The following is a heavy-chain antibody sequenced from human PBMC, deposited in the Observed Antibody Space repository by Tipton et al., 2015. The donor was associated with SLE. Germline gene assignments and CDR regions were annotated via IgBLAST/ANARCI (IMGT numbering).Heavy chain of an antibody. Sequence: QVQLVQSGAEVKKPGSSVKVSCKASGGTFSNYAISWVRQAPGQGLEWMGRIIPILGIANYAQKFQGRVTITADKSTGTAYMELRSLRSDDTAVYYCARGRDSSGLDAFDIWGQGTMVTVSS. J-gene: IGHJ3*02. CDR1: GGTFSNYA. D-gene: IGHD3-22*01. CDR3: ARGRDSSGLDAFDI. CDR2: IIPILGIA. V-gene: IGHV1-69*09.